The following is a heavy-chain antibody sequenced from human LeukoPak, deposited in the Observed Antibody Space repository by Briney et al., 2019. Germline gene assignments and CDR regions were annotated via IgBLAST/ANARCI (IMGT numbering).Heavy chain of an antibody. CDR1: GFTFSSYW. J-gene: IGHJ6*02. CDR2: IKQDGSEK. D-gene: IGHD2-2*02. Sequence: PGGSLRLSCAASGFTFSSYWMSWVRQAPGKGLEWVANIKQDGSEKYYVDSVKGRFTISRDNAKNSLYLQMNSLRAEDTAVYYCARASGLGYCSSTSCYTRYYYYYGMDVWGQGTTVTVS. V-gene: IGHV3-7*04. CDR3: ARASGLGYCSSTSCYTRYYYYYGMDV.